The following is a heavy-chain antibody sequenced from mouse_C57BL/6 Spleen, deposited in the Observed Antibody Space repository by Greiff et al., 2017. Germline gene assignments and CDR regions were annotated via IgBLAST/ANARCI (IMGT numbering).Heavy chain of an antibody. V-gene: IGHV1-66*01. CDR2: IYPGSGNT. Sequence: VQLQQSGPELVKPGASVKISCKASGYSFTSYYIHWVKQRPGQGLEWIGWIYPGSGNTKYNEKFKGKATLTADTSSSTAYMQLSSLTSEDSAISYSARAGGIYNDYDDGFAYWGQGTLVTVSA. CDR3: ARAGGIYNDYDDGFAY. CDR1: GYSFTSYY. D-gene: IGHD2-4*01. J-gene: IGHJ3*01.